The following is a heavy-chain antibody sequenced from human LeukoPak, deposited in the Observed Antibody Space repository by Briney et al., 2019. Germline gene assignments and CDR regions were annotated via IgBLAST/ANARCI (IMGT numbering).Heavy chain of an antibody. CDR3: ARHGRGYSGYEFDY. D-gene: IGHD5-12*01. V-gene: IGHV4-59*08. J-gene: IGHJ4*02. Sequence: SETLSLTCTVSGGSISSYYWSWIRQPPGKGLEWIGYIYYSGSTNYNPSLKSRVTISVDTSKNQFSLKLSSVTAADTAVYYCARHGRGYSGYEFDYWGQGTLVTVSS. CDR2: IYYSGST. CDR1: GGSISSYY.